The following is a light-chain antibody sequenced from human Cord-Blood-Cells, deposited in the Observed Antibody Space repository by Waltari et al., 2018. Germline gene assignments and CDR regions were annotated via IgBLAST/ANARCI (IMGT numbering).Light chain of an antibody. Sequence: QSALTQPASVSGSPGQSTTISCTGTSSHVGGYNYVSWYQQHPGTAPKLMIYDVSQRPSGVSNRFSGSKSGNTASLTISGLQAEDEADYYCSSYTSSSTRVFGGGTKLTVL. J-gene: IGLJ3*02. CDR3: SSYTSSSTRV. V-gene: IGLV2-14*01. CDR1: SSHVGGYNY. CDR2: DVS.